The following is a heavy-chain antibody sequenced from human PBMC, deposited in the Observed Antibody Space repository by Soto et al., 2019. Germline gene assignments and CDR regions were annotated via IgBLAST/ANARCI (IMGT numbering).Heavy chain of an antibody. CDR2: FDPEDGET. CDR1: GYTLTELS. V-gene: IGHV1-24*01. J-gene: IGHJ3*02. D-gene: IGHD1-26*01. CDR3: ARKAKRIQGLLWELPLDI. Sequence: GASVKVSCKVSGYTLTELSMHWVRQAPGKGLEWMGGFDPEDGETIYAQKFQGRVTMTEDTSTDTAYMELSSLRSEDTAVYYCARKAKRIQGLLWELPLDIWGQGTMVTVSS.